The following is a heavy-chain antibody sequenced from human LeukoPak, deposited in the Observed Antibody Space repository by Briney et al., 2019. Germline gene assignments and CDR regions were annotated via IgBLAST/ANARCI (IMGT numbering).Heavy chain of an antibody. D-gene: IGHD3-10*01. CDR3: ARLISGVGYFDS. Sequence: PSETLSLTCAVSGGSISSGGYSWSWIRQPPGMGLEWIGYIYYSGSTNYNPSLKSRVTISVDTSNNQFSLKLSSVTAADTAVYYCARLISGVGYFDSWGQGTLVTVSS. CDR1: GGSISSGGYS. CDR2: IYYSGST. J-gene: IGHJ4*02. V-gene: IGHV4-61*08.